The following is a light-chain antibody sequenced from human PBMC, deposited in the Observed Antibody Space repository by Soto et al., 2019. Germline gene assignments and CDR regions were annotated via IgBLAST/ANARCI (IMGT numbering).Light chain of an antibody. CDR3: QHYDNWPWT. V-gene: IGKV3-15*01. CDR1: QSVTGD. J-gene: IGKJ1*01. CDR2: RAS. Sequence: EIVMTQSPATLSVSPGESATLSCRASQSVTGDLAWYQQKPGQAPRLLIYRASTRAAGNPARFSGSGSGTDFTHTSSSLKSEDFAVYYGQHYDNWPWTFGQGTNLEIK.